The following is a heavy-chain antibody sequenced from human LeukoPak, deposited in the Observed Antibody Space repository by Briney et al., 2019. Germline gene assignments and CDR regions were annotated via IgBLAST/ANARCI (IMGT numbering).Heavy chain of an antibody. CDR1: GFTFSTYE. J-gene: IGHJ4*02. V-gene: IGHV3-48*03. CDR3: ARESAHCGGDCNDN. D-gene: IGHD2-21*02. CDR2: ISSDDNII. Sequence: GGSLRLSCVASGFTFSTYEMNWVRQAPGKGLEWVSYISSDDNIIFYADSVKGRFTVSRDNAKNSLFLQMNSLRAEDTAVYYCARESAHCGGDCNDNWGQGTVVSVSS.